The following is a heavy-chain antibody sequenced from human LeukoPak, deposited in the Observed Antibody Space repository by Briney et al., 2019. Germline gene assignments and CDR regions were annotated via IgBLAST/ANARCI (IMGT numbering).Heavy chain of an antibody. CDR1: GFTFSSYE. V-gene: IGHV3-48*03. CDR3: ARGAVAGNGYYYYGMDV. Sequence: PGGSLRLSCAASGFTFSSYEMNWVRQAPGKGLEWVSYISSSGSTIYYADSVKGRFTISRDNAKNSLYLQMNSLRAEDTAVYYCARGAVAGNGYYYYGMDVWGEGTTVTVSS. D-gene: IGHD6-19*01. CDR2: ISSSGSTI. J-gene: IGHJ6*04.